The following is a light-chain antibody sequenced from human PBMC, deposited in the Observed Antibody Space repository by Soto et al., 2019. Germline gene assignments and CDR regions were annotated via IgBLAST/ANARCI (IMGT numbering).Light chain of an antibody. CDR3: SSYTSSATLL. CDR2: DVS. CDR1: ISDVGGYNY. V-gene: IGLV2-14*01. J-gene: IGLJ2*01. Sequence: QSALTQPASVSGSPGQSITISCTGTISDVGGYNYVSWYQQHPGKAPKLMIYDVSNRPSGVSNRFSGSKSGNTASLTISGLQAEDEADYYCSSYTSSATLLFGGGTKVTVL.